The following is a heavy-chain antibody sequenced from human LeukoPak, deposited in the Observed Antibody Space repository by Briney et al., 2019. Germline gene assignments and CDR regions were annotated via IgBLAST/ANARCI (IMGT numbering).Heavy chain of an antibody. CDR1: GGSLSGYY. CDR2: INHSGST. J-gene: IGHJ4*02. V-gene: IGHV4-34*01. CDR3: ARGDPTRFDY. Sequence: SETLSLTCAVYGGSLSGYYWSWIRQPPGKGLEWIGEINHSGSTNYNPSLKSRVTISVDTSKNQFSLKLSSVTAADTAVYYCARGDPTRFDYWGQGTLVTVSS.